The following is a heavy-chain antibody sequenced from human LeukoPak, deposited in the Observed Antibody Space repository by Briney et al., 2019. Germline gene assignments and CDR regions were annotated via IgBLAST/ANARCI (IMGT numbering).Heavy chain of an antibody. CDR3: ARDRMVRGVIRSGGNGMDV. V-gene: IGHV4-34*01. Sequence: PGGSLRLSCAASGFTFSSYAMSWVRQAPGKGLEWIGEINHSGSTNYNPSLKSRVTISVDTSKDQFSLKLSSVTAADTAVYYCARDRMVRGVIRSGGNGMDVWGQGTTVTVSS. J-gene: IGHJ6*02. CDR1: GFTFSSYA. D-gene: IGHD3-10*01. CDR2: INHSGST.